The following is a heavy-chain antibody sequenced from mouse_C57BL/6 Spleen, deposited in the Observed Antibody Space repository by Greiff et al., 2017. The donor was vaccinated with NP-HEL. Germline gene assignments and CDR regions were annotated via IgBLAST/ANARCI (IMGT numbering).Heavy chain of an antibody. CDR3: TTKWETAQATYYFDY. CDR2: IDPETGGT. V-gene: IGHV1-15*01. J-gene: IGHJ2*01. CDR1: GYTFTDYE. Sequence: QVQLQQSGAELVRPGASVTLSCKASGYTFTDYEMHWVKQTPVHGLEWIGAIDPETGGTAYNQKFKGKAILTADKSSSTAYMELRSLTSEDSAVYYCTTKWETAQATYYFDYWGQGTTLTVSS. D-gene: IGHD3-2*02.